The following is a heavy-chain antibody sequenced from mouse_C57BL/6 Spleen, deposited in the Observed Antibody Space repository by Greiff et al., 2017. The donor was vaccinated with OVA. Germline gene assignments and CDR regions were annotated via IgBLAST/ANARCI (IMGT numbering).Heavy chain of an antibody. D-gene: IGHD3-2*02. CDR2: ISYDGSN. V-gene: IGHV3-6*01. CDR3: ARASQLRLPFDY. CDR1: GYSITSGYY. J-gene: IGHJ2*01. Sequence: DVKLQESGPGLVKPSQSLSLTCSVTGYSITSGYYWNWIRQFPGNKLEWMGYISYDGSNNYNPSLKNRISITRDTSKNQFFLKLNSVTTEDTATYYCARASQLRLPFDYWGQGTTLTVSS.